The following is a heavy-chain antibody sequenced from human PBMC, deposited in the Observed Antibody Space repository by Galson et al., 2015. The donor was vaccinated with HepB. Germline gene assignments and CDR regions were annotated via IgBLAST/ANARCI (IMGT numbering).Heavy chain of an antibody. CDR3: ARGVGIDPPLGY. J-gene: IGHJ4*02. CDR1: GGSFSGYY. CDR2: INHSGST. V-gene: IGHV4-34*01. D-gene: IGHD1-26*01. Sequence: ETLSLTCAVYGGSFSGYYWSWIRQPPGKGLEWIGEINHSGSTNYNPSLKSRVTISVDTSKNQLSLKLSSVTAADTAVYYCARGVGIDPPLGYWGQGTLVTVSS.